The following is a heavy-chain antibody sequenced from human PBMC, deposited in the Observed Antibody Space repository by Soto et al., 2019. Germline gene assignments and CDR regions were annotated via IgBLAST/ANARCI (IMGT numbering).Heavy chain of an antibody. V-gene: IGHV3-48*02. CDR1: GFTFSSYS. J-gene: IGHJ6*02. CDR2: ISSSSSTI. D-gene: IGHD1-26*01. CDR3: ARDRGRWESRDYYYYGMDV. Sequence: GGSLRLSCAASGFTFSSYSMNWVRQAPGKGLEWVSYISSSSSTIYYADSVKGRFTISRDNAKNSLYLQMNSLRDEDTAVYYCARDRGRWESRDYYYYGMDVWGQGTTVTVSS.